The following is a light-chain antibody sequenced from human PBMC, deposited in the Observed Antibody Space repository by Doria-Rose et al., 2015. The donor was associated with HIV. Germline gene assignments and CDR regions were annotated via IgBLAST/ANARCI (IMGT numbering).Light chain of an antibody. CDR3: CSYAGSSTFLV. CDR2: DVS. J-gene: IGLJ2*01. Sequence: PASVSGSPGQSIPISFTGTSSDVGGYNYVSWYQQHPGKAPKLMIYDVSKRPSGVSNRFSGSKSGNTASLTISRLQAEDEADYYCCSYAGSSTFLVFGGGTKLPGL. V-gene: IGLV2-23*02. CDR1: SSDVGGYNY.